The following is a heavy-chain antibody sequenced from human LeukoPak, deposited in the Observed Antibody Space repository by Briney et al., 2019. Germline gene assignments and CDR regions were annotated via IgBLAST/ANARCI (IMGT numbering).Heavy chain of an antibody. CDR2: VYYRGST. D-gene: IGHD3-10*01. Sequence: PSETLSLTCTVSGDSISTYYWSWIRQPPGEGLEWIGYVYYRGSTTYNPSLKSRVTISVDTSKNQFSLELNSVTAADTAVYYCARQIAYGRYFDYWGQGALVTVSS. V-gene: IGHV4-59*08. CDR3: ARQIAYGRYFDY. J-gene: IGHJ4*02. CDR1: GDSISTYY.